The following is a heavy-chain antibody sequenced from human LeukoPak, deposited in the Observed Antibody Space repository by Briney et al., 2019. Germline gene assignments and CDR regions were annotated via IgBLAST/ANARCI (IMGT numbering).Heavy chain of an antibody. D-gene: IGHD6-19*01. Sequence: GASVKVSCKASGGTFSSYAISWVRQAPGQGLEWMGRIIPILGIANYAQKFQGRVTITADKSTSTAYMELSSLRSEDTAVYYCARAGSPNSSGWYTEFDYWGQGTLVTVSS. J-gene: IGHJ4*02. CDR2: IIPILGIA. CDR3: ARAGSPNSSGWYTEFDY. CDR1: GGTFSSYA. V-gene: IGHV1-69*04.